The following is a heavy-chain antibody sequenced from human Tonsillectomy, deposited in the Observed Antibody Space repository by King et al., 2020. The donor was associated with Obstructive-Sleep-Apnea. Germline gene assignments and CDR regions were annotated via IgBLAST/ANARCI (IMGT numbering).Heavy chain of an antibody. D-gene: IGHD3-3*01. CDR2: IYYSWST. CDR1: GGSISSSSYY. CDR3: ASLYYDFWSGYYESAFDI. V-gene: IGHV4-39*07. J-gene: IGHJ3*02. Sequence: LQLQESGPGLVKPSETLSLTCTVSGGSISSSSYYWGWIRQPPGKGLEWIGNIYYSWSTYYNPSLKSRVTISVDTSKNQFSLKLNSVTAADTAVYYCASLYYDFWSGYYESAFDIWGQGTMVTVSS.